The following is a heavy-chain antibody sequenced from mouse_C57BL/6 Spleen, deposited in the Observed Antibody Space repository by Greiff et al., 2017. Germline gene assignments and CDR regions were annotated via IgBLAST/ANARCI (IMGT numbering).Heavy chain of an antibody. D-gene: IGHD2-10*01. Sequence: QVQLQQSGAELVKPGASVKMSCKASGYTFTTYPIEWMKQNHGKSLEWIGNFHPYNDDTKYNEKFKGKATLTVEKSYSTVYLELSRLTSDDSAVYYCARTSYYGNYAYFDVWGTGTTVTVSS. J-gene: IGHJ1*03. V-gene: IGHV1-47*01. CDR3: ARTSYYGNYAYFDV. CDR1: GYTFTTYP. CDR2: FHPYNDDT.